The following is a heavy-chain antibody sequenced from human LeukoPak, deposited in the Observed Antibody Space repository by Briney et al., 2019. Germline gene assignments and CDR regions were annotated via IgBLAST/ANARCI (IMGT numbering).Heavy chain of an antibody. V-gene: IGHV3-23*01. CDR3: ARDSGYCSGGSCGEFDY. CDR1: GFTFSSYA. D-gene: IGHD2-15*01. Sequence: PGGSLRLSCAGSGFTFSSYAMSWVRQAPGKGLEWVSAISGSGGSTYYADSVKGRFTISRDNSKNTLYLQMNSLRAEDTAVYYCARDSGYCSGGSCGEFDYWGQGTLVTVSS. CDR2: ISGSGGST. J-gene: IGHJ4*02.